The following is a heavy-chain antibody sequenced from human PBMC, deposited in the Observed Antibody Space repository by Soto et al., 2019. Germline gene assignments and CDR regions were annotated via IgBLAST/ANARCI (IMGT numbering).Heavy chain of an antibody. V-gene: IGHV5-10-1*01. CDR2: IDPSDSYT. CDR1: GYSFTSYW. CDR3: ARRVNYYGSGSYYYGMDV. D-gene: IGHD3-10*01. Sequence: GESLKISGKGSGYSFTSYWISWVRQMPGKGLEWMGRIDPSDSYTNYSPSFQGHVTISADKSISTAYLQWSSLKASDTAMYYCARRVNYYGSGSYYYGMDVWGQGTTVTVSS. J-gene: IGHJ6*02.